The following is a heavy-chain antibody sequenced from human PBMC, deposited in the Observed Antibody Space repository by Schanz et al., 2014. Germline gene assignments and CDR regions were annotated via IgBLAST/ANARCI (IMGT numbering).Heavy chain of an antibody. Sequence: EVHLLESGGGLAQPGGSLRLSCAASGFTFSIYGMSWVRQTPGKGLEWVGHSRNKGHSYTSEYAASVKGRFTISRDESESSLYLQMDSLKTEDTAVYYCARRNFYDKSAAFDYWGQGSLVTVSS. CDR1: GFTFSIYG. D-gene: IGHD3-9*01. J-gene: IGHJ4*02. CDR3: ARRNFYDKSAAFDY. V-gene: IGHV3-72*01. CDR2: SRNKGHSYTS.